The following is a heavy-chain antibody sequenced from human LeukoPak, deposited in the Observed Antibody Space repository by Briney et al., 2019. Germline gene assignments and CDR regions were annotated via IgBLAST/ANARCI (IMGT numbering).Heavy chain of an antibody. D-gene: IGHD6-19*01. CDR3: ARGIAVAGTFWFDQ. Sequence: GRSLRLSCAASEFTLSNYDMHWVRQAPGKGLEWVAVIWYDGSNKNYADSVKGRFTISRDNSKNTLYLQMNSLRAEDTAVYYCARGIAVAGTFWFDQWGQGTLVTVSS. J-gene: IGHJ5*02. CDR1: EFTLSNYD. V-gene: IGHV3-33*01. CDR2: IWYDGSNK.